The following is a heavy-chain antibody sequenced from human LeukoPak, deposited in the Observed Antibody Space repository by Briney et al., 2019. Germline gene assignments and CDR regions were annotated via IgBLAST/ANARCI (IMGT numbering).Heavy chain of an antibody. V-gene: IGHV4-59*08. D-gene: IGHD3-10*01. J-gene: IGHJ4*02. CDR1: GGSISYYY. CDR2: SHGSGES. CDR3: AASSHSGSYRAY. Sequence: SETLSLTCAVYGGSISYYYWSWIRQPPGKGLEWIGYSHGSGESNYNPSLQSRVIISRDTSKNQFSLNLMSVTAADTAVYYCAASSHSGSYRAYWGQGTPVTVSS.